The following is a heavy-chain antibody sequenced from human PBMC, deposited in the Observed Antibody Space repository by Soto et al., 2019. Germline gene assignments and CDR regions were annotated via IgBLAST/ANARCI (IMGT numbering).Heavy chain of an antibody. CDR3: LYSGRLGHQSGGKYYCWDS. D-gene: IGHD2-15*01. Sequence: ESGPTLVNPTQTLTLTCAFSGFSLSTNGVGVGWIRQTPGKALEWLALIFWDDDKRHSPSLKSRLTITKDTSKNQVALTMAYMDPLDTATYYCLYSGRLGHQSGGKYYCWDSWGRGTLVTVSS. J-gene: IGHJ4*02. CDR1: GFSLSTNGVG. V-gene: IGHV2-5*02. CDR2: IFWDDDK.